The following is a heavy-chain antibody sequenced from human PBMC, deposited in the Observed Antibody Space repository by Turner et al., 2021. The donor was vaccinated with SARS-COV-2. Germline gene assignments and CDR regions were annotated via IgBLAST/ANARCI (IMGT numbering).Heavy chain of an antibody. D-gene: IGHD3-10*01. CDR2: INPNSGGT. Sequence: QVQLVQSGAEVKKPGASERVSCKASGYMFTGYYLHGVRQAPGQGLEWMAWINPNSGGTNYAQKFQGRVTMTRDKSISTVYMELSRLRSDDTAVYYCARGKNYYGSGSYYPTHYYYGMDVWGQGTTVTVSS. CDR1: GYMFTGYY. CDR3: ARGKNYYGSGSYYPTHYYYGMDV. J-gene: IGHJ6*02. V-gene: IGHV1-2*02.